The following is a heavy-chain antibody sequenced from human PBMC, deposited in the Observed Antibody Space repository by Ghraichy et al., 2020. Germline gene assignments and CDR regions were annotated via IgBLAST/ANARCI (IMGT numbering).Heavy chain of an antibody. Sequence: GGSLRLSCTASGFTLNNYWMSWVRQAPGKGLEWVANINQDGNRKNYVDSVKGRFTISKDNAKNSVYLQMNSLTADDTAVYYCARSRWPEDYWGQGTLVTVSS. CDR1: GFTLNNYW. J-gene: IGHJ4*02. CDR3: ARSRWPEDY. CDR2: INQDGNRK. V-gene: IGHV3-7*03. D-gene: IGHD6-19*01.